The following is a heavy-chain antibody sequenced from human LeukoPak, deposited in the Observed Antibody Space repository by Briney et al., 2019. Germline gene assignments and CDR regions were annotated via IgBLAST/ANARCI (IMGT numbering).Heavy chain of an antibody. CDR2: ISGSGGST. D-gene: IGHD6-19*01. J-gene: IGHJ4*02. Sequence: GGSLRLSCAGPGFTFSSYAMSWVRQAPGKGLEWVSAISGSGGSTYYADSVKGRFTISRDNSKNTLYLQMNSLRAEDTAVYYCAKDRGAVAGNFDYWGQGTLVTVSS. CDR3: AKDRGAVAGNFDY. V-gene: IGHV3-23*01. CDR1: GFTFSSYA.